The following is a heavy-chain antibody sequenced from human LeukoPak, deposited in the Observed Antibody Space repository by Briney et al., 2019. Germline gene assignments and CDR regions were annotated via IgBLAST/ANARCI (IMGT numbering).Heavy chain of an antibody. V-gene: IGHV1-69*05. Sequence: SVKVSCKASGGTFSSYAISWVRQAPGQGLVWMGRIIPIFGTANYAQKFQGRVTITTDESTSTAYMELSSLRSEDTAVYYCARVFEDGYRSGYYSYWGQGTLVTVSS. CDR1: GGTFSSYA. D-gene: IGHD3-22*01. CDR2: IIPIFGTA. J-gene: IGHJ4*02. CDR3: ARVFEDGYRSGYYSY.